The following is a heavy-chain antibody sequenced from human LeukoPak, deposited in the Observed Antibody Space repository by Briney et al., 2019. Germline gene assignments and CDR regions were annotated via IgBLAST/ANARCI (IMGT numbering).Heavy chain of an antibody. CDR1: GGSISSYY. V-gene: IGHV4-59*08. Sequence: ETLSLTCTVSGGSISSYYWTWLRQPPGKGLEWIGYIYYSGSTNYNPSLKSRVTISVDTSKNQFSLKLSSLTAADTAVYYCARRRAVPGFYYFDYWGQGTLVAVSS. CDR2: IYYSGST. D-gene: IGHD6-19*01. CDR3: ARRRAVPGFYYFDY. J-gene: IGHJ4*02.